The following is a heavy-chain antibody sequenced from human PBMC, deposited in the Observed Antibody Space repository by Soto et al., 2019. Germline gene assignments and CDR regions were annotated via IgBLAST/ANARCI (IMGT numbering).Heavy chain of an antibody. D-gene: IGHD3-22*01. CDR2: IIPIFGTA. Sequence: GASVKVSCKASGGTFSSYAISWVRQAPGQGLEWMGGIIPIFGTANYAQKFQGRVTITADESTSTAYMELSSLRSEDTAVYYCARVEYYYDSSGYSHALNYYYYGMDVWGQGTTVTVSS. J-gene: IGHJ6*02. V-gene: IGHV1-69*13. CDR1: GGTFSSYA. CDR3: ARVEYYYDSSGYSHALNYYYYGMDV.